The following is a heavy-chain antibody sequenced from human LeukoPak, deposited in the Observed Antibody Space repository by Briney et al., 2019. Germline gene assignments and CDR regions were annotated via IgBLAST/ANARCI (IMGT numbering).Heavy chain of an antibody. D-gene: IGHD3-10*02. CDR3: AELGITMIGGV. CDR1: GFTFSRYG. Sequence: GGSLRLSCAASGFTFSRYGMHWVRQAPGKGLEWVSAISGSGNSTYYADSVKGRFTISRDNAKNSLYLQMNSLRAEDTAVYYCAELGITMIGGVWGKGTTVTISS. V-gene: IGHV3-21*01. J-gene: IGHJ6*04. CDR2: ISGSGNST.